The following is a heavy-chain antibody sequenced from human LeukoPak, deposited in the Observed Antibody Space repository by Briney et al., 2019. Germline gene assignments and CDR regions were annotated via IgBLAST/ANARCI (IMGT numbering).Heavy chain of an antibody. CDR1: GYTFTSYG. CDR2: ISAYNGNT. CDR3: AREDGNYDFWSGYPYYFDY. J-gene: IGHJ4*02. Sequence: ASVKVSCKASGYTFTSYGISWVRQAPGQGLEWMGWISAYNGNTNYAQKLQGRVTMTTDTSTSTAYMELRSLRSDDTAVYYCAREDGNYDFWSGYPYYFDYWGQGTLVTVSS. V-gene: IGHV1-18*01. D-gene: IGHD3-3*01.